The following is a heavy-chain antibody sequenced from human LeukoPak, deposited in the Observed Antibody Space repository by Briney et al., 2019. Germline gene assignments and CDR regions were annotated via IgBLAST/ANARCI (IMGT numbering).Heavy chain of an antibody. V-gene: IGHV5-51*01. Sequence: GESLKISCKGSGNSFTSYWIGWVRQMPGKGLEWMGIIYPGDSETRYSPSVQGQVAISADKSISTAYLQWSSLKASDTAMYYCARSLVTTNFDAFDIWGQGTMVTVSS. J-gene: IGHJ3*02. D-gene: IGHD5-12*01. CDR1: GNSFTSYW. CDR3: ARSLVTTNFDAFDI. CDR2: IYPGDSET.